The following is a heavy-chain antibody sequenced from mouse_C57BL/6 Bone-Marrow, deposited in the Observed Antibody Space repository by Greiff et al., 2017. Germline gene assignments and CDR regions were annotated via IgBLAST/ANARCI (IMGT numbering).Heavy chain of an antibody. CDR1: GYTFTSYW. CDR3: ARGMVVAHYFDY. V-gene: IGHV1-64*01. J-gene: IGHJ2*01. Sequence: VQLQQPGAELVKPGASVKLSCKASGYTFTSYWMHWVKQRPGQGLEWIGMIHPNSGSTNYNEKFKSKATLTVDKSSSTAYMQLSSLTSEDSAVYYCARGMVVAHYFDYWGQGTTLTVSS. D-gene: IGHD1-1*01. CDR2: IHPNSGST.